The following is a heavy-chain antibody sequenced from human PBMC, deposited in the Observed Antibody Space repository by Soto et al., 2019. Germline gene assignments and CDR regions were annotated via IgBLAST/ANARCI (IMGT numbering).Heavy chain of an antibody. D-gene: IGHD3-22*01. Sequence: GGSLRLSCAASGFTFSSYGMHWVRQAPGKGLEWVAVIWYDGSNKYYADSVKGRFTISRDNSKNTLYLQMNSLRAEDTAVYYCASEYDSSGYYNYGMDVWGQGTTVTVSS. CDR2: IWYDGSNK. CDR3: ASEYDSSGYYNYGMDV. CDR1: GFTFSSYG. V-gene: IGHV3-33*01. J-gene: IGHJ6*02.